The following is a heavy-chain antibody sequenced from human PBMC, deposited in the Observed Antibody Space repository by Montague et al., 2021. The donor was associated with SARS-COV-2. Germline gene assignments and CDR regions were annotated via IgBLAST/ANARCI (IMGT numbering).Heavy chain of an antibody. J-gene: IGHJ6*03. V-gene: IGHV4-34*01. Sequence: SETLSLTCAVHGTSFSGYYWNWIRQPPGKGLEWIGEINHGGSTKYSPSLKSRLTISADTSTNQFSLQLTSVAAADTAVYYCARLRDGVVPSPILGVGPYYSYYYMDVWGRGTPVTVSS. D-gene: IGHD3-10*01. CDR1: GTSFSGYY. CDR3: ARLRDGVVPSPILGVGPYYSYYYMDV. CDR2: INHGGST.